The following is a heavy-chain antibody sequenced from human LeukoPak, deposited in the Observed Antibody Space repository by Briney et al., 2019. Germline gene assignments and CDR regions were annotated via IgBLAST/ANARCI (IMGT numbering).Heavy chain of an antibody. J-gene: IGHJ4*02. D-gene: IGHD6-6*01. V-gene: IGHV1-46*01. CDR2: INPSGGST. Sequence: ASVKVSCKASGYTFTSYYMYWVRQAPGQGHEWMGIINPSGGSTSYAQKFQGRVTMTTDTSTSTAYMELRSLRSDDTAVYYCAWGGIAARPGYFDYWGQGTLVTVSS. CDR3: AWGGIAARPGYFDY. CDR1: GYTFTSYY.